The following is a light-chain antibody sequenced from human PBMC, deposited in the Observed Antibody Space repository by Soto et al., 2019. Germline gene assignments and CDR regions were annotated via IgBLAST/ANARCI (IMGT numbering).Light chain of an antibody. J-gene: IGKJ2*01. CDR2: GAS. CDR3: QQYTNWPPYT. V-gene: IGKV3-15*01. CDR1: QSVSSN. Sequence: EIVMTQSPATLSVSPGERATLSCRASQSVSSNLAWYQQKPGQAPRLLIYGASTRATGIPARFSGSGSGTELILTISSLQSEDFAVHYCQQYTNWPPYTFGQGTKLEIK.